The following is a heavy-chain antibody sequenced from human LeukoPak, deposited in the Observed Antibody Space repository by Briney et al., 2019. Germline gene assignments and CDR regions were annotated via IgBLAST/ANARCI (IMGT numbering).Heavy chain of an antibody. Sequence: ASETLSLTCTVSGDSISTYYWSWIRQPPGKGLEWIGYIYYRVTSDYNPSLKSRVTMSVDMSTRQISLKLSSVTAADTAVYYCARAVGGDGSGSLWGPGTLVTVPS. V-gene: IGHV4-59*01. CDR3: ARAVGGDGSGSL. CDR2: IYYRVTS. D-gene: IGHD3-10*01. J-gene: IGHJ4*02. CDR1: GDSISTYY.